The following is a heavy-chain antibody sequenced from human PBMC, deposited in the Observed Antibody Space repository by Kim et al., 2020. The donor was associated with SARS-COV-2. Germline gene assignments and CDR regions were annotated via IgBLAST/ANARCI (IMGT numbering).Heavy chain of an antibody. J-gene: IGHJ6*02. CDR1: GFTFSSYS. D-gene: IGHD2-15*01. V-gene: IGHV3-21*01. Sequence: GGSLRLFCAASGFTFSSYSMNWVRQAPGKGLEWVSSISSSSSYIYYADSVKGRFTISRDNAKNSLYLQMNSLRAEDTAVYYCASNGCSGGSCYHYYGMDVWGQGTTVTVSS. CDR3: ASNGCSGGSCYHYYGMDV. CDR2: ISSSSSYI.